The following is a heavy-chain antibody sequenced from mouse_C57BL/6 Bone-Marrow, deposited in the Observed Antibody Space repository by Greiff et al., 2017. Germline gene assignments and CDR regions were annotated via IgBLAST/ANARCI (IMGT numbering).Heavy chain of an antibody. Sequence: VQLQQSGAELVRPGTSVKVSCKASGYAFTDYLIEWVKQRPGQGLEWIGVIIPGSGGTNYNEKFKGKATLTADKSSRTAYMQLSSLTSEDSAVYFCARSKNGDSWFAYWGQGTLVTVSA. D-gene: IGHD4-1*01. CDR2: IIPGSGGT. CDR1: GYAFTDYL. V-gene: IGHV1-54*01. CDR3: ARSKNGDSWFAY. J-gene: IGHJ3*01.